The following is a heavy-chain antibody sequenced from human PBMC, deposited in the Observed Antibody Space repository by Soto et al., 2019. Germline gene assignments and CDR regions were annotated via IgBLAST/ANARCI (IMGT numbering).Heavy chain of an antibody. V-gene: IGHV3-30-3*01. CDR1: AFTFMSYN. CDR3: ASGPDLGWFDP. J-gene: IGHJ5*02. Sequence: GGSLRLSCAASAFTFMSYNMHWVRQAPGKGLEWVSFISFDGSNKYYADSVKGRFTISRDNSKNTLYLQMNSLRPEDTAMYYCASGPDLGWFDPWGQGTLVTVSS. CDR2: ISFDGSNK.